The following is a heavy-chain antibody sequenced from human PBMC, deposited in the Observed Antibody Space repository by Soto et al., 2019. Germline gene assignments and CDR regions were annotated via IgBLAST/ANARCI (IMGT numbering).Heavy chain of an antibody. V-gene: IGHV4-30-4*01. J-gene: IGHJ4*02. Sequence: QVQLQESSPGLVKPSQTLSLTCTVSGGSISSGDHYWTWIRQSPGKGLEWIGYISYSGGTYYNPSLKSRVSMSVDSSKNQFSLNLSSLTVADTAVYSCAMEFYGGPGYWVQGTLVTVSS. CDR1: GGSISSGDHY. CDR3: AMEFYGGPGY. CDR2: ISYSGGT. D-gene: IGHD3-10*01.